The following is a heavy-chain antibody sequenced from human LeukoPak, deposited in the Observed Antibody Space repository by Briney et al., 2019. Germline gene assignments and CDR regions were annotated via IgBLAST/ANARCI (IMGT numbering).Heavy chain of an antibody. V-gene: IGHV3-48*03. D-gene: IGHD3-10*01. CDR2: ISSSGSTI. CDR1: GFTFSSYE. J-gene: IGHJ3*02. Sequence: GGSLRLSCAASGFTFSSYEMNWVRQAPGKGLEWVSYISSSGSTIYYADSVKGRFTISRDNAKNSLYLQMNSLRAEDTAVYYCARDSYYYAPRGVWAFDIWGQGTMVTVSS. CDR3: ARDSYYYAPRGVWAFDI.